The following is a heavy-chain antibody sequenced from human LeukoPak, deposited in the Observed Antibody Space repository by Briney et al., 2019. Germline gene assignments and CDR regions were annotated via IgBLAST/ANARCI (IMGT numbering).Heavy chain of an antibody. J-gene: IGHJ4*02. CDR1: GFIFSNYA. Sequence: GASLRLSCAASGFIFSNYAMSWVRQAPGKGLEWVSAIVRRGSSTYYADSVKGRFTISRDNSKNTLYLQLNRLRAEDTAVYYCAKWGDYDILTGYYDSDYWGQGTLVTVSS. D-gene: IGHD3-9*01. V-gene: IGHV3-23*01. CDR3: AKWGDYDILTGYYDSDY. CDR2: IVRRGSST.